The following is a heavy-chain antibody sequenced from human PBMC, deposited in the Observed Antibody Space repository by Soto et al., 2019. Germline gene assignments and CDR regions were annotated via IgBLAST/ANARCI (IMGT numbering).Heavy chain of an antibody. J-gene: IGHJ3*02. CDR3: ARGPAIWYYGDYDDAFVI. Sequence: ASVKVSCKASGYTFTSYAMHWVRQAPGQRLEWMGWINAGNGNTKYSQKFQGRVTITRDTSASTAYMELSSLRSEDTAVYYCARGPAIWYYGDYDDAFVIWGQGTMVTVSS. CDR1: GYTFTSYA. D-gene: IGHD4-17*01. CDR2: INAGNGNT. V-gene: IGHV1-3*01.